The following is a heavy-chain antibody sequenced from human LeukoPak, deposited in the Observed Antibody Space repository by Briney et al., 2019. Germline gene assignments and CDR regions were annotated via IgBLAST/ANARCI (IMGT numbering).Heavy chain of an antibody. D-gene: IGHD3-3*01. CDR3: ARHGFLEWFLAP. V-gene: IGHV4-38-2*02. CDR1: GYSISSGYY. CDR2: IYHSGST. J-gene: IGHJ5*02. Sequence: KPSETLSLTCTVSGYSISSGYYWGWIRQPPGKGLEWIGSIYHSGSTYYNPSLKSRVTISVDTSKNQFSLKLSSVTAADTAVYYCARHGFLEWFLAPWGQGTLVTVSS.